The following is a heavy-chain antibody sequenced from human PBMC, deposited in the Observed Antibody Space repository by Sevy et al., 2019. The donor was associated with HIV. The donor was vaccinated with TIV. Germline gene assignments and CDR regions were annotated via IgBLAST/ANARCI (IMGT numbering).Heavy chain of an antibody. CDR3: TSVGGGTAMVFAY. CDR2: IYYSGST. J-gene: IGHJ4*02. D-gene: IGHD5-18*01. Sequence: SETLSLTCTVSGGSISSGGYYWSWIRQHPGKGLEWIGYIYYSGSTYYNPSPKSRVTISVDTSKNQFSLKLSSVTAADTAVYYCTSVGGGTAMVFAYWGQGTLVTVSS. V-gene: IGHV4-31*03. CDR1: GGSISSGGYY.